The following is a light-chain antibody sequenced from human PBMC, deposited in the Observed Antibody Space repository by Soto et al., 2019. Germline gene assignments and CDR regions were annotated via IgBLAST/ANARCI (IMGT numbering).Light chain of an antibody. V-gene: IGKV3-20*01. CDR3: QQYGSSLTWT. Sequence: EIVLTQSPGTLSLSPGERATLSCRASQTVSSNYLAWYQQKPGQGPRLLFYGASIRATGIPDRFSGSGSGTDFTLTISRLEPEDFAVYYCQQYGSSLTWTFGQGTKVEIK. CDR2: GAS. CDR1: QTVSSNY. J-gene: IGKJ1*01.